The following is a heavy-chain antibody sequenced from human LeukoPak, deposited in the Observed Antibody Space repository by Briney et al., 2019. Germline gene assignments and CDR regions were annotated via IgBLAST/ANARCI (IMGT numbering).Heavy chain of an antibody. D-gene: IGHD6-19*01. CDR1: GFTFSTYS. Sequence: GGSLRLSRAASGFTFSTYSIHWVRRTPGTGLEWVAVISNDRSNKYYADSVKGRFTISRDNSKNTLYLQMNSLRADDTAVYYCAKDQGSGTIDYWGQGTLVTVSS. CDR3: AKDQGSGTIDY. CDR2: ISNDRSNK. J-gene: IGHJ4*02. V-gene: IGHV3-30*18.